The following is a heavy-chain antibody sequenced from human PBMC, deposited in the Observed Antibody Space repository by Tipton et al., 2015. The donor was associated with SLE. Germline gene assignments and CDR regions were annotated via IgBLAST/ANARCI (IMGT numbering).Heavy chain of an antibody. J-gene: IGHJ4*02. CDR2: IYYSGST. CDR3: ASGRAVAAGDYLYY. D-gene: IGHD6-19*01. V-gene: IGHV4-59*01. CDR1: GGSISSYY. Sequence: TLSLTCTVSGGSISSYYWSWIRQPPGKGLEWIGYIYYSGSTNYNPSLKSRVTISVDTSKNQFSLKLSSVTAADTAVYYCASGRAVAAGDYLYYWGQGTLVTVSS.